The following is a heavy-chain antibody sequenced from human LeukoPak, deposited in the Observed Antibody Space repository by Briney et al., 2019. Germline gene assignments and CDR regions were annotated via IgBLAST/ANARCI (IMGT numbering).Heavy chain of an antibody. CDR2: IYPGDSDT. J-gene: IGHJ2*01. CDR3: ARLRGYCSGGSCYTTYWYFDL. V-gene: IGHV5-51*01. CDR1: GYSFTSYW. D-gene: IGHD2-15*01. Sequence: TLSCKGSGYSFTSYWIGWVRQMPGKGLEWMGIIYPGDSDTRYSPSFQGQVTISADKSISTAYLQWSSLKASDTAMYYCARLRGYCSGGSCYTTYWYFDLWGRGTLVTVSS.